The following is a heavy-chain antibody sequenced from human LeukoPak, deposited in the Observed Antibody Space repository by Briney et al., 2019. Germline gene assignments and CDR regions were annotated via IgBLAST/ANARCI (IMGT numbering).Heavy chain of an antibody. V-gene: IGHV3-48*01. J-gene: IGHJ4*02. CDR1: GFSFGDYS. D-gene: IGHD5-24*01. CDR3: ARDYKYAFDN. Sequence: GGSLRLSCAASGFSFGDYSTNWVRQAPGKGLEWISYIGISSGNTYYADSVKGRFTISGDKARDSLYLQMNSLRVEDTAVYYCARDYKYAFDNWGQGTLVTVSS. CDR2: IGISSGNT.